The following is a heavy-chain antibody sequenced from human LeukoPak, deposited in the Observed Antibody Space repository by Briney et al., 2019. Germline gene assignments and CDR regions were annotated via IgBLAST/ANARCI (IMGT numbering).Heavy chain of an antibody. CDR2: IYYSGST. D-gene: IGHD4-17*01. CDR3: ARDEGPYGPGDY. V-gene: IGHV4-59*01. CDR1: GGSISSYY. J-gene: IGHJ4*02. Sequence: SETLSLTCTVSGGSISSYYWSWIRQPPGKGLEWIGYIYYSGSTNYNPSLKSRVTISVDTSKNQFSLKLSSVTAADTAVYYCARDEGPYGPGDYWGQGTLVTVSS.